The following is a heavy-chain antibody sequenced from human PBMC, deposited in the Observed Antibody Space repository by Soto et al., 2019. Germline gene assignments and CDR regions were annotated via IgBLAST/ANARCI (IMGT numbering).Heavy chain of an antibody. V-gene: IGHV5-51*01. Sequence: PGESLKISCKASGYSFTRYWIGWVRQMPGKGLEWVGIIFPADSDTRYSPSFEGQVTISVDKSIDTAYLQWRSLKASDTAVYFCARGYRWWLGFDYWGQGTLVTVSS. CDR1: GYSFTRYW. CDR3: ARGYRWWLGFDY. CDR2: IFPADSDT. J-gene: IGHJ4*02. D-gene: IGHD2-15*01.